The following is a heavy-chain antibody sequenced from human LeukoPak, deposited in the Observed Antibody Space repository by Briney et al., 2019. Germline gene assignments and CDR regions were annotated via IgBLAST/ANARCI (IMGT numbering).Heavy chain of an antibody. D-gene: IGHD6-19*01. Sequence: PSETLSLTCTVSGGSISSSSYYWGWIRQPPGKGLEWIGSIYYSGSTYYNPSLKSRVTISVDTSKIQFSLKLSSVTAADTAVYYCATQDSSGWDYFDYWGQGTLVTVSS. CDR1: GGSISSSSYY. V-gene: IGHV4-39*01. CDR3: ATQDSSGWDYFDY. CDR2: IYYSGST. J-gene: IGHJ4*02.